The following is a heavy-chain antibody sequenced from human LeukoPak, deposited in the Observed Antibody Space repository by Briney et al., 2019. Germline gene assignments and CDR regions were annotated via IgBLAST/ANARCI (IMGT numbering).Heavy chain of an antibody. V-gene: IGHV3-30-3*01. CDR3: ARDRDLGRITIFGVVAYYYGMDV. Sequence: PGGSLRLSCAASGFTFSSYAMHWVRQAPGKGLEWVAVISYDGSNKYYADSVKGRLTISRDNSKNTLYLQMNSLRAEDTAVYYCARDRDLGRITIFGVVAYYYGMDVWGQGTTVTVSS. D-gene: IGHD3-3*01. J-gene: IGHJ6*02. CDR2: ISYDGSNK. CDR1: GFTFSSYA.